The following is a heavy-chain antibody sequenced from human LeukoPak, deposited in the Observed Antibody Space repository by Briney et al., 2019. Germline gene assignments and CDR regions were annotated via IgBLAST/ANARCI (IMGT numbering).Heavy chain of an antibody. CDR1: GFTFSSYG. Sequence: GGSLRLSCAASGFTFSSYGMSWVRQAPGKGLEWVSAISGSGGSTYYADSVKGRFTISRDNSKNTLYLQMSSLRSEDTAVYYCARASITYYYDSSGYRNWFDPWGQGTLVTVSS. CDR2: ISGSGGST. D-gene: IGHD3-22*01. CDR3: ARASITYYYDSSGYRNWFDP. J-gene: IGHJ5*02. V-gene: IGHV3-23*01.